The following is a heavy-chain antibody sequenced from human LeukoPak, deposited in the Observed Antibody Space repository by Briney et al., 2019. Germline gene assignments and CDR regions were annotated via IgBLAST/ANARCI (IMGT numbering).Heavy chain of an antibody. CDR1: GFTLSTYG. CDR2: IRFDGTNK. Sequence: GGSLRLSCAASGFTLSTYGMHWVRQAPGKGLEWVAFIRFDGTNKYYADSVKGRFAISRDSSKNTLYLQMNSLRAEDTAVYYCAKGYCSGSCYNGLDYWGQGTLVTVSS. CDR3: AKGYCSGSCYNGLDY. D-gene: IGHD2-15*01. V-gene: IGHV3-30*02. J-gene: IGHJ4*02.